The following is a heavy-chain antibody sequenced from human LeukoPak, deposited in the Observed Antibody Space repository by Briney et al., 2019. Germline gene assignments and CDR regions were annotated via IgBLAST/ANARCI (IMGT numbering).Heavy chain of an antibody. J-gene: IGHJ5*02. CDR1: RGTFSSYT. Sequence: GASVKVSCKASRGTFSSYTISWVRQAPGQGLEWMGWINPNSGGTNYAQKFQGRVTMTRDTSISTAYMELSRLRSDDTAVYYCARVVGGGSDPFDPWGQGTLVTVSS. CDR3: ARVVGGGSDPFDP. CDR2: INPNSGGT. V-gene: IGHV1-2*02. D-gene: IGHD2-15*01.